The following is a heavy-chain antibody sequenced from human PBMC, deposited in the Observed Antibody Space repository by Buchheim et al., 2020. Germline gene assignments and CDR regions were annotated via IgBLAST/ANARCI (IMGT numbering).Heavy chain of an antibody. J-gene: IGHJ6*02. D-gene: IGHD3-10*01. CDR3: ARRLLWFGEYMDV. V-gene: IGHV4-34*01. CDR2: INHSGST. Sequence: QVQLQQWGAGLLKPSETLSLTCAVYGGSFSGYYWSWIRQPPGKGLEWIGEINHSGSTNYNPSLKCRVTISVDTSKNQFSLKLSSVTAADTAVYYCARRLLWFGEYMDVWGQGTT. CDR1: GGSFSGYY.